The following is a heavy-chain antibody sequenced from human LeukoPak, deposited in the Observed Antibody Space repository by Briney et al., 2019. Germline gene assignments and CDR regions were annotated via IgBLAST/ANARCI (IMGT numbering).Heavy chain of an antibody. CDR1: GGSFSGYF. D-gene: IGHD3-16*01. CDR2: INHSGST. CDR3: ARATFLDFDL. J-gene: IGHJ2*01. V-gene: IGHV4-34*01. Sequence: SETLSLTCAVYGGSFSGYFWSWIRQPPGKGLEWIGEINHSGSTDYNPSLKSRVTISVDTSKNQLSLKLSSVTAADTAVYYCARATFLDFDLWGRGTLVTVSS.